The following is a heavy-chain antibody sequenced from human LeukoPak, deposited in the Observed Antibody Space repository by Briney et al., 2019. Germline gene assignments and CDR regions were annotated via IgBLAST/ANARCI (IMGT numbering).Heavy chain of an antibody. V-gene: IGHV1-2*02. CDR1: GYTFTGYY. CDR2: INPNSGGT. Sequence: ASVKVSCKASGYTFTGYYMHWVRQAPGQGLEWMGWINPNSGGTNYAQKFQGRVTMTRNTSISTAYMELSSLRSEDTAVYYCARGSRGRWSSSWYRWGQGTLVTVSS. J-gene: IGHJ4*02. D-gene: IGHD6-13*01. CDR3: ARGSRGRWSSSWYR.